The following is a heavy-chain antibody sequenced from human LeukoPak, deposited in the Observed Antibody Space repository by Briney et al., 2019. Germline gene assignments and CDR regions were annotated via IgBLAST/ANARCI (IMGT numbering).Heavy chain of an antibody. D-gene: IGHD4/OR15-4a*01. Sequence: SETLSLACTVSGGSISHYYWSWIRQPPGKGLEWIGYIYYSGTTNYNPSLKSRVTISVDTSKNQFSLKLNSVTAADTAVYYCAREDPRTKVPEGMDVWGQGTTVTVSS. CDR3: AREDPRTKVPEGMDV. CDR1: GGSISHYY. J-gene: IGHJ6*02. CDR2: IYYSGTT. V-gene: IGHV4-59*01.